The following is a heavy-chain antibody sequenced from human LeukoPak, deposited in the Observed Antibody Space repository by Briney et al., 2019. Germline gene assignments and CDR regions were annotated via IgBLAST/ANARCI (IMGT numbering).Heavy chain of an antibody. CDR2: IIPIFGTA. J-gene: IGHJ5*02. V-gene: IGHV1-69*13. CDR3: AREIKEARDSSGYYYVLRIDNWFDP. CDR1: GGTFSSYA. D-gene: IGHD3-22*01. Sequence: GASVKVSCKASGGTFSSYAISWVRQAPGQGLEWMGGIIPIFGTANYAQKFQGRVTITADESTSTAYMELSSLRSEDTAVYYCAREIKEARDSSGYYYVLRIDNWFDPWGQGTLVTVSS.